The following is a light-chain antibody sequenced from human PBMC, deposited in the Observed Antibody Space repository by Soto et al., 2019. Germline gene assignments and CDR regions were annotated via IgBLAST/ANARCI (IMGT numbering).Light chain of an antibody. Sequence: DVVLTQSPLSLPVIFGQSASISCRSSQSLVHRDGNTYLNWFLQRPGQAPRRLIYKVSNRDSGVPDRLSGSGAGTDFTLKISRVEAEDVGAYYCMQGSHGPYTFGQGTKLEIK. V-gene: IGKV2-30*02. J-gene: IGKJ2*01. CDR3: MQGSHGPYT. CDR1: QSLVHRDGNTY. CDR2: KVS.